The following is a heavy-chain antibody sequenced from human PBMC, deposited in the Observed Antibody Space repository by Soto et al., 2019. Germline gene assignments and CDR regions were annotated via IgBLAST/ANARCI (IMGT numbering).Heavy chain of an antibody. J-gene: IGHJ3*02. V-gene: IGHV3-23*01. CDR2: TSDSDERT. CDR1: GFTFNKYF. Sequence: EVRLLESGGGLVQPGGSLRLSCAASGFTFNKYFMTWIRQAPGKGLEWIAATSDSDERTWYVDTVKGRFTISRDTSKNTLYLQMNRLRAEDAARYYCAKAFWEVGGGEAFDIWGQGTMVTVSS. CDR3: AKAFWEVGGGEAFDI. D-gene: IGHD3-16*01.